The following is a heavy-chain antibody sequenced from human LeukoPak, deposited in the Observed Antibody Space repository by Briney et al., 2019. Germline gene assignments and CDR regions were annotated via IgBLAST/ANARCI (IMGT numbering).Heavy chain of an antibody. CDR1: GFTFTSYD. Sequence: GGSLGLSCAVSGFTFTSYDMNWVRQAPGKGLEWVSGISGNGYSTYYAESVKGRFTISRDNSKNTLLLQMNSLRAEDTAVYYCAKVNWCSASCADAWGQGTLVTVSS. CDR3: AKVNWCSASCADA. J-gene: IGHJ4*02. V-gene: IGHV3-23*01. D-gene: IGHD2-2*01. CDR2: ISGNGYST.